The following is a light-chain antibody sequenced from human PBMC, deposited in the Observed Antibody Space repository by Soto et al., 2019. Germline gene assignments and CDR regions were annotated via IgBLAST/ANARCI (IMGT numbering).Light chain of an antibody. Sequence: QSALTQPASVSGSPGQSITISCTGTSSDVGGYNYVSWYQQHPDKAPKLRIYEVSNRPSGVSNRFSGSKSGHTASLTISGLQSEDEADYFCTSYTSYSTLDVFGTGTKLTVL. CDR2: EVS. V-gene: IGLV2-14*01. CDR1: SSDVGGYNY. J-gene: IGLJ1*01. CDR3: TSYTSYSTLDV.